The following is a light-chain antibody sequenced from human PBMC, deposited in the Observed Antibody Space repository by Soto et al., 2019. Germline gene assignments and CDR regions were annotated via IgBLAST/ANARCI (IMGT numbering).Light chain of an antibody. Sequence: EIVMTQSPATLSVSPVGRATLSFRASQSISDTLAWYQQEPGQAPRLLIYSAVTRATNIPARFSGSGSGKEFTITIRSMQYEDFEVYYCKQYNDWHRKFGQGTKVDIK. V-gene: IGKV3-15*01. J-gene: IGKJ1*01. CDR2: SAV. CDR1: QSISDT. CDR3: KQYNDWHRK.